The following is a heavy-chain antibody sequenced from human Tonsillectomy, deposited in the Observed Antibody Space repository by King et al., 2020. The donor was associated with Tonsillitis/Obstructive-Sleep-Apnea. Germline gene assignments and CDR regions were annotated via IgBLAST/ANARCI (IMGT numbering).Heavy chain of an antibody. CDR3: ARGFHNYYSYMDV. V-gene: IGHV4-59*01. CDR2: IYYSGST. Sequence: VQLQESGPGLVKPSETLSLTCTVSGGSISSYYWSWIRQPPGKGLEWIGYIYYSGSTNYKPSLRSRVTISVDTSKNQFSLTRSSVTAADTAVYHCARGFHNYYSYMDVWGKGTTVTVSS. D-gene: IGHD3-22*01. J-gene: IGHJ6*03. CDR1: GGSISSYY.